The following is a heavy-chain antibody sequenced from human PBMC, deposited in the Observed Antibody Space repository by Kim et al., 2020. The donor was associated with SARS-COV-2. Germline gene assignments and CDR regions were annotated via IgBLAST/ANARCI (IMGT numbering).Heavy chain of an antibody. J-gene: IGHJ3*02. Sequence: GGNKDYAAPVKGRFTISRDDSKNTLSLQMNSLKTEDTAVYYCTTGHDVHVIWGQGTMVTVSS. D-gene: IGHD1-1*01. CDR2: GGNK. V-gene: IGHV3-15*01. CDR3: TTGHDVHVI.